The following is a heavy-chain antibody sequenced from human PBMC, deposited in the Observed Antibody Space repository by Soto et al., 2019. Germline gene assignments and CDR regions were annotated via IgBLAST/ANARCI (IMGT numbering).Heavy chain of an antibody. CDR3: AREYSMVRGVITDFDY. V-gene: IGHV4-34*01. CDR1: GGSFSGYY. CDR2: INHSGST. Sequence: SETLSLTCAVYGGSFSGYYWSWIRQPPGKGLEWIGEINHSGSTNYNPSLKSRVTISVDTSKNQFSLKLSSVTAADTAVYYCAREYSMVRGVITDFDYWGQGTLVTVSS. D-gene: IGHD3-10*01. J-gene: IGHJ4*02.